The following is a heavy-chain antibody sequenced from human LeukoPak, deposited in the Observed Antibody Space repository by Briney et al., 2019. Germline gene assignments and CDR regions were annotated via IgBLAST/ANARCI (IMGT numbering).Heavy chain of an antibody. D-gene: IGHD3-22*01. CDR3: ARAYYYDSSDYDY. CDR2: IYYSGST. V-gene: IGHV4-39*07. CDR1: GGSISSSSYY. J-gene: IGHJ4*02. Sequence: SETLSLTCTVSGGSISSSSYYWGWIRQPPGKGLEWIGSIYYSGSTYYNPSLKSRVTISVDTSKNQFSLKLSSVTAADTAVYYCARAYYYDSSDYDYWGQGTLVTVSS.